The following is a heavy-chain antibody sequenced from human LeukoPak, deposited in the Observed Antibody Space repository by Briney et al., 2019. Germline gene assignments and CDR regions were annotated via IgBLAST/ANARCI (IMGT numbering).Heavy chain of an antibody. V-gene: IGHV1-2*02. J-gene: IGHJ4*02. CDR1: GYTFTTYY. CDR2: INPNSGGT. CDR3: TRDLSNKYYYDP. D-gene: IGHD3-22*01. Sequence: ASVKVSCKASGYTFTTYYMHWVRQAPGQGLEWMGWINPNSGGTNYAQKFQGRVTMTRDTSINTIYMELSSLISDDTAVYYCTRDLSNKYYYDPWGQGTLVTVSS.